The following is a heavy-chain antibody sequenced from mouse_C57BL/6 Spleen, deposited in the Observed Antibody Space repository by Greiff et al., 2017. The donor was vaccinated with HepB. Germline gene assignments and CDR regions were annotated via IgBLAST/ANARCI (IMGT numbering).Heavy chain of an antibody. Sequence: QVQLQQSGAELVRPGASVTLSCKASGYTFTDYEMHWVKQTPVHGLEWIGAIDPETGGTAYNQKFKGKAILTADKSSSTAYMELRSLTSEDSAVYYCTRGDSTVVYWYFDVWGTGTTVTVSS. CDR3: TRGDSTVVYWYFDV. J-gene: IGHJ1*03. D-gene: IGHD1-1*01. CDR2: IDPETGGT. CDR1: GYTFTDYE. V-gene: IGHV1-15*01.